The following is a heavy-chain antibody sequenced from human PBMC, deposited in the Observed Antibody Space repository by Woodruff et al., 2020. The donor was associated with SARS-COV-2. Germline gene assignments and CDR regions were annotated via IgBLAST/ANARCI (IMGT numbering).Heavy chain of an antibody. J-gene: IGHJ4*01. V-gene: IGHV3-15*01. CDR2: SKSKADGGTT. CDR3: TTDLHDYGDRDY. Sequence: AWMSWVRQAPGKGLEWVGRSKSKADGGTTDYAAPVKGRFIISRDDSKNTLYLQMNSLKTEDTAVYYCTTDLHDYGDRDYWG. D-gene: IGHD4-17*01. CDR1: AW.